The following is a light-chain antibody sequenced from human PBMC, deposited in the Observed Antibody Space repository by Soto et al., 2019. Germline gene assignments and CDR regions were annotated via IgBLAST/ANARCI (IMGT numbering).Light chain of an antibody. J-gene: IGKJ2*01. V-gene: IGKV3-15*01. CDR3: QQYNYWPRT. CDR1: QSLGDN. Sequence: EIVMTQSPATLSVSPGERATLFCRASQSLGDNLAWYQQKPGQAPRLLIYGASSSATDIPARFSGSGFGTAFTLTISGLQSEDFAVYYCQQYNYWPRTFGQGTKLEIK. CDR2: GAS.